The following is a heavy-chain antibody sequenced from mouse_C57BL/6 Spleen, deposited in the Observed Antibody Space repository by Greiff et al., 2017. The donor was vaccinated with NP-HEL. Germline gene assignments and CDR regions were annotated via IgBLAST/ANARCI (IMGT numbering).Heavy chain of an antibody. CDR1: GYAFSSYW. Sequence: LQQSGASVKISCKASGYAFSSYWMNWVKQRPGKGLEWIGQIYPGDGDTNYNGKFKGKATLTADKSSSTAYMQLSSLTSEDAAVYFCEGYYYGSEYVDVWGTGTTVTVSS. CDR3: EGYYYGSEYVDV. V-gene: IGHV1-80*01. D-gene: IGHD1-1*01. CDR2: IYPGDGDT. J-gene: IGHJ1*03.